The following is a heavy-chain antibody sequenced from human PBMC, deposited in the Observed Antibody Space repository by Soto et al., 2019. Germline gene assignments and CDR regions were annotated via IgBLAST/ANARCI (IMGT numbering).Heavy chain of an antibody. CDR1: GGSISSGGYY. J-gene: IGHJ6*02. D-gene: IGHD2-2*01. CDR3: AREKRYCSSTSCPLVYGMDV. CDR2: IYYSGST. Sequence: QVQLQESGPGLVKPSQTLSLTCTVSGGSISSGGYYWSWIRQHPGKGLEWIGYIYYSGSTYYNPSLKGRVTISVDTSKNQFSRKLSSVTAADTAVYYCAREKRYCSSTSCPLVYGMDVWGQGTTVTVSS. V-gene: IGHV4-31*03.